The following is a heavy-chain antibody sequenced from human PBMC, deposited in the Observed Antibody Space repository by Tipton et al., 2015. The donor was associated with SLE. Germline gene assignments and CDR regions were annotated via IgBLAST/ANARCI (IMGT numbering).Heavy chain of an antibody. J-gene: IGHJ4*02. V-gene: IGHV4-34*01. Sequence: LRLSCAVYGGSFCRYSWGWIRQPPGNGLYWFGEINQSGSPNYNPSLKSRVTISLETSKNQFSLKLSSVTAADTAVYYCARLYCSRVYWGQGTLVTVSS. D-gene: IGHD2-8*02. CDR1: GGSFCRYS. CDR3: ARLYCSRVY. CDR2: INQSGSP.